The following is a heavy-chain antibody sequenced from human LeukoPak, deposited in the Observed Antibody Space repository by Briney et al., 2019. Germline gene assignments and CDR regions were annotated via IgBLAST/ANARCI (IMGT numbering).Heavy chain of an antibody. CDR1: GFTFSSYA. D-gene: IGHD3-3*01. V-gene: IGHV3-30*18. CDR2: ISYDGSNK. Sequence: GRSLRLSCAASGFTFSSYAMHWVRQAPGKGLEWVALISYDGSNKYYSDSVKGRLTVSRDNSKNTLYLQMNSLRVDDTAVYYCAKMWWSGYPQGVDYWGQGTLVTVSS. J-gene: IGHJ4*02. CDR3: AKMWWSGYPQGVDY.